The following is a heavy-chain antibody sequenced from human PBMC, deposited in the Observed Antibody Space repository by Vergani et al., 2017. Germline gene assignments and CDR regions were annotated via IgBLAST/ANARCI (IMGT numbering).Heavy chain of an antibody. V-gene: IGHV3-30*02. CDR3: ARGMTTETTDLDGFDI. CDR1: GFSVSNSG. D-gene: IGHD4-17*01. CDR2: IQYDGSDI. Sequence: QVQLVESGGGVVQPGGSLRLSCVASGFSVSNSGMHWVRQTPGKGLEWVAFIQYDGSDIFYADFVEGRFTISRDNSKNSLYLQMRSLRPEDTAVYYCARGMTTETTDLDGFDIWGQGTMVSVSS. J-gene: IGHJ3*02.